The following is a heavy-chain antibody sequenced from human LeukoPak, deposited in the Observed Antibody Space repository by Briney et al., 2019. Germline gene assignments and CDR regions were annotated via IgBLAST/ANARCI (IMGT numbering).Heavy chain of an antibody. V-gene: IGHV3-33*07. D-gene: IGHD5-12*01. CDR1: GFTFSSNG. CDR3: TRGYAGIDY. CDR2: IWYDGSKK. Sequence: GGSLRLSCAASGFTFSSNGMYWVRQAPGKGPEWVSLIWYDGSKKYYADSVKGRFTISRDNSKNTLYLQMNSLRAEDTAVYYCTRGYAGIDYWGQGTLVTVSS. J-gene: IGHJ4*02.